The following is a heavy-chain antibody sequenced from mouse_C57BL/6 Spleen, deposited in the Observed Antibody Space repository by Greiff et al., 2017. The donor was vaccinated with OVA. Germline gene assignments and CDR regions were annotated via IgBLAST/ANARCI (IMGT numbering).Heavy chain of an antibody. CDR2: ISDGGSYT. V-gene: IGHV5-4*03. CDR1: GFTFSSYA. D-gene: IGHD1-1*01. Sequence: EVKLLESGGGLVKPGGSLKLSCAASGFTFSSYAMSWVRQTPEKRLEWVATISDGGSYTYYPDNVKGRFTISRDNAKNNLYLQMSHLKSEDTAMYYCARRYYGSSYDAMDYWGQGTSVTVSS. J-gene: IGHJ4*01. CDR3: ARRYYGSSYDAMDY.